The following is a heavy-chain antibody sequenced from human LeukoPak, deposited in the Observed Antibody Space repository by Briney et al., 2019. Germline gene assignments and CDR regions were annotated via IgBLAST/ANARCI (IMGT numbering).Heavy chain of an antibody. CDR3: ASDYDSSGSCY. J-gene: IGHJ4*02. D-gene: IGHD3-22*01. V-gene: IGHV4-34*01. CDR2: IYHSGST. Sequence: SETLSLTCAVYGGSFSGYYWSWIRQPPGKGLEWIGSIYHSGSTYYNPSLKSRVTISVDTSKNQFSLKLSSVTAADTAVYYCASDYDSSGSCYWGQGTLVTVSS. CDR1: GGSFSGYY.